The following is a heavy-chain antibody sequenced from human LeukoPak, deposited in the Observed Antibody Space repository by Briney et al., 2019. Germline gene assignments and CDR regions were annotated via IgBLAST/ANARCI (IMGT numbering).Heavy chain of an antibody. J-gene: IGHJ4*02. D-gene: IGHD2-2*01. Sequence: SETLSLTCTVSGGSISSYYWSWIRQPPGKGLEWIGYISYSGSTNYNPSLKSRLTISVDTSKNQFSLKLNSVTAADTAVYYCARMPPVGGCYVYWGQGTLVTVSS. CDR1: GGSISSYY. V-gene: IGHV4-59*01. CDR3: ARMPPVGGCYVY. CDR2: ISYSGST.